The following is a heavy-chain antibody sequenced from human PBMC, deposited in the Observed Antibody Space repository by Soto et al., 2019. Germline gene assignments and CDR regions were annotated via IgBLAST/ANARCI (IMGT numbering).Heavy chain of an antibody. D-gene: IGHD3-16*01. CDR1: GYTFTSYG. J-gene: IGHJ4*02. Sequence: QVQLVQSGAEVKKPGASVKVSCKASGYTFTSYGISWVRQAPGQGLEWMGWINPYNGNTNYAQKLRGRVTMTTDTSTNTAYMELRSVRSDDTAVYYCGRDGLGIDYWGQGPWSPSPQ. V-gene: IGHV1-18*01. CDR3: GRDGLGIDY. CDR2: INPYNGNT.